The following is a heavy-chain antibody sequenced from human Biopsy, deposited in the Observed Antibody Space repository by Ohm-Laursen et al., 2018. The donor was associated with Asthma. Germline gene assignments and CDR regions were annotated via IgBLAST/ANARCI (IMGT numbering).Heavy chain of an antibody. CDR1: FGSISIIIYY. J-gene: IGHJ4*02. V-gene: IGHV4-39*01. Sequence: SYTLSLTFTFSFGSISIIIYYFGWIRQPPLKFLDLILSISYTGSAYHNPSLKSLVTISVDTSKNHFSLKLSSFTAADTAVYYCARHWDWGSFFDYWGQGTPVTVSS. CDR2: ISYTGSA. D-gene: IGHD7-27*01. CDR3: ARHWDWGSFFDY.